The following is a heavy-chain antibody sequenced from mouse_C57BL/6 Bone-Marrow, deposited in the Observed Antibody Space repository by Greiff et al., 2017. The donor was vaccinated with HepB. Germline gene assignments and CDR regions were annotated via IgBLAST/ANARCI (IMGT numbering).Heavy chain of an antibody. CDR1: GYAFSSSW. Sequence: QVQLQQSGPELVKPGSSVKISCKASGYAFSSSWMNWVKQRPGKGLEWIGRIYPGDGDTNSNGKFKGKATLTADKSSSTAYMQLSSLTSEDSAVYFCARWGAYYYGSSYFDYWGQGTTLTVSS. D-gene: IGHD1-1*01. CDR3: ARWGAYYYGSSYFDY. J-gene: IGHJ2*01. V-gene: IGHV1-82*01. CDR2: IYPGDGDT.